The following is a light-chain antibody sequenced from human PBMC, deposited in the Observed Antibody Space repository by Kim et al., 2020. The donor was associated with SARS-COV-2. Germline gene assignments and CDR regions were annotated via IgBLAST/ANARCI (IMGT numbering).Light chain of an antibody. CDR3: HQYNRYPWM. Sequence: LSASVGDRVTITCRASESNWVAWDQQKPGKVPELVIFDASSLKSGVPSRFSGSGSGTEFTLTISSLQPDDFATYYCHQYNRYPWMFGQGTKVDIK. CDR2: DAS. V-gene: IGKV1-5*01. CDR1: ESNW. J-gene: IGKJ1*01.